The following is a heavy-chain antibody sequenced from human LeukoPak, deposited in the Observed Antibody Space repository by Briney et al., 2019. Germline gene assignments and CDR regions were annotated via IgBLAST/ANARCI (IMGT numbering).Heavy chain of an antibody. CDR3: AKDPDIVLVVAAISYGMDV. J-gene: IGHJ6*02. Sequence: GGSLRLSCAASGFTFSSYAMSWVRQAPGKGLEWVSAISGSGGSTYYADSVKGRFTISRDNSKNTLYLQMNSLRAEDTAVYYCAKDPDIVLVVAAISYGMDVWGQGTTVTVSS. CDR2: ISGSGGST. D-gene: IGHD2-15*01. CDR1: GFTFSSYA. V-gene: IGHV3-23*01.